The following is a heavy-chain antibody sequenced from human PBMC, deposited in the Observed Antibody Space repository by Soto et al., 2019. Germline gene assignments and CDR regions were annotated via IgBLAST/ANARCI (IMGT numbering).Heavy chain of an antibody. CDR3: ARRAAAAGNYYYYAMDV. D-gene: IGHD6-13*01. Sequence: QLQLQESGPGLVKPSETLSLTCTVSGGSISSSSYYWGWIRQPPGKGLEWIGSIYYRGSTYYNPSRESRVTTAVDTSKSQFSLKMSSVPAADTAVYYCARRAAAAGNYYYYAMDVWGQGTTVTVSS. V-gene: IGHV4-39*01. J-gene: IGHJ6*02. CDR2: IYYRGST. CDR1: GGSISSSSYY.